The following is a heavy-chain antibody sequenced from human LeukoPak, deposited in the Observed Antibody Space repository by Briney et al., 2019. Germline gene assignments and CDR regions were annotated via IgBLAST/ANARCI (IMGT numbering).Heavy chain of an antibody. J-gene: IGHJ4*02. CDR3: ARRAGAYSHPYDY. CDR2: ISGSGGST. D-gene: IGHD4/OR15-4a*01. CDR1: GFTFSSYG. V-gene: IGHV3-23*01. Sequence: GGSLRLSCAASGFTFSSYGMSWVRQAPGKGLEWVSAISGSGGSTYYADSVKGRLTISRDNSKNTLYLQMKSLRAEDTAVYYCARRAGAYSHPYDYWGQGTLVTVSS.